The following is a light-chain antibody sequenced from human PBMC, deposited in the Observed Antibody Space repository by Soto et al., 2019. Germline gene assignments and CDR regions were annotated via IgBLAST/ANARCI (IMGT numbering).Light chain of an antibody. CDR2: EVT. CDR1: SSDVGGYNY. V-gene: IGLV2-14*01. J-gene: IGLJ1*01. Sequence: QSALTQPASVSGSPGQSITISCTGTSSDVGGYNYVSWYQQHPGKAPKLMIYEVTNRPSGVSNRFSGSKSGNTASLTISGLQAEDEADYYCSSYTSTTVLYVFGNGTKVTVL. CDR3: SSYTSTTVLYV.